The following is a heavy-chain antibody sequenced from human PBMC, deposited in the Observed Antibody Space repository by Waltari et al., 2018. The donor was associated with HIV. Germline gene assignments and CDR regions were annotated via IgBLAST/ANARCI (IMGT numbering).Heavy chain of an antibody. CDR3: ARSHYRLPRAGPTWYFNL. CDR2: IWDDGNIE. D-gene: IGHD4-4*01. J-gene: IGHJ2*01. CDR1: GFPFSSYG. Sequence: LVEPGGGVVPPGRSLRLPCAASGFPFSSYGMHWVRQAPGKGLGWVVLIWDDGNIEYYPDSVKGRFTISRDNPRNTLYLEMKSLRAEDTAVYYCARSHYRLPRAGPTWYFNLWGRGTLVTVSS. V-gene: IGHV3-33*01.